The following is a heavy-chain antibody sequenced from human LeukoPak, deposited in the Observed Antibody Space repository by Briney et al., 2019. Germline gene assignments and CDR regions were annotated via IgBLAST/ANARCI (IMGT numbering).Heavy chain of an antibody. CDR1: GYTLTGLS. Sequence: ASVKVSCKVSGYTLTGLSMHWVRQAPGKGLEWMGGFDPEDGETIYAQKFQGRVTMTEDTSTDTAYLELSSLRSEDTAVYYCATPTPFGYYGDSNFDYWGQGTLVTVSS. V-gene: IGHV1-24*01. CDR2: FDPEDGET. J-gene: IGHJ4*02. D-gene: IGHD4-17*01. CDR3: ATPTPFGYYGDSNFDY.